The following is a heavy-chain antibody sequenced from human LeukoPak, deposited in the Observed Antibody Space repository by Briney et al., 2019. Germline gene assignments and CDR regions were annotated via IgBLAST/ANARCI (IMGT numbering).Heavy chain of an antibody. CDR1: GFTFRNYW. V-gene: IGHV3-7*01. D-gene: IGHD1-20*01. Sequence: PGGSLRLSCGASGFTFRNYWMSWVRQAPGKGLEWVANIKDDGSDKYYVDSMKGRFSISKDNAKNALYLQMNSLRVEDTAVYYCVPLNWNPPGDFDRWGQGTPVTVSS. CDR2: IKDDGSDK. CDR3: VPLNWNPPGDFDR. J-gene: IGHJ4*02.